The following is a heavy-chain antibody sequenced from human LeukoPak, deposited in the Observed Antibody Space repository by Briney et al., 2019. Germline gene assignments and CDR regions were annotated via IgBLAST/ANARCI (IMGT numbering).Heavy chain of an antibody. D-gene: IGHD6-19*01. Sequence: PGGSLRLSCAASEFTFSSYGMHWVRQAPGKGLEWVAFTRHDESDKYYGDSVKGRFTISRDNSRNTLYLQMNSLRPEDTAVYYCAKDMRSGWCNWFDPWGQGTLVTVSS. V-gene: IGHV3-30*02. CDR1: EFTFSSYG. CDR2: TRHDESDK. J-gene: IGHJ5*02. CDR3: AKDMRSGWCNWFDP.